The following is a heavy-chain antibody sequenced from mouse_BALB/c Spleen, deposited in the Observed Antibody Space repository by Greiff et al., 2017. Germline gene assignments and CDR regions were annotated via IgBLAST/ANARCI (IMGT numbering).Heavy chain of an antibody. D-gene: IGHD2-3*01. V-gene: IGHV5-6*01. Sequence: EVKLVESGGDLVKPGGSLKLSRAASGFTFSSYGMSWVRQTPDKRLEWVATISSGGSYTYYPDSVKGRFTISRDSAKNTLYLQMSSLKSEDTAMYYCARHDGYDYFDYWGQGTTLTVSS. CDR3: ARHDGYDYFDY. CDR2: ISSGGSYT. CDR1: GFTFSSYG. J-gene: IGHJ2*01.